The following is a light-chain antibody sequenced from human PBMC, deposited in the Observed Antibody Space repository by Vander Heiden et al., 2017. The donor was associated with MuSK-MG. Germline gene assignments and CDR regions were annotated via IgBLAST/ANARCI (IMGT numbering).Light chain of an antibody. CDR3: CSYASSSTWV. CDR2: EGS. J-gene: IGLJ3*02. V-gene: IGLV2-23*01. CDR1: ISAVGCYNL. Sequence: QSALTRPASVSGSPGRSITLSCTGPISAVGCYNLFSWYQQHPAKPLHLMIYEGSRRPSGVANRFSGSKSGNTASLTISGLQAEDEADYYCCSYASSSTWVFGGGTKLTVL.